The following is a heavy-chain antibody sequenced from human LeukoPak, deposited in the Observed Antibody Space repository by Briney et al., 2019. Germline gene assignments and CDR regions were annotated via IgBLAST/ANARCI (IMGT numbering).Heavy chain of an antibody. D-gene: IGHD2-2*01. CDR3: ARHGVPSYQPLFLDY. CDR2: IYYVGST. J-gene: IGHJ4*02. Sequence: SETLSLTCTVSGGSISGRVYYWGWIRKPPGKGLEWIGTIYYVGSTYYNQSLKSRVTISVDTSKNQFSLRLSSVTAADTAVYYCARHGVPSYQPLFLDYWGQGTLVTVPS. V-gene: IGHV4-39*01. CDR1: GGSISGRVYY.